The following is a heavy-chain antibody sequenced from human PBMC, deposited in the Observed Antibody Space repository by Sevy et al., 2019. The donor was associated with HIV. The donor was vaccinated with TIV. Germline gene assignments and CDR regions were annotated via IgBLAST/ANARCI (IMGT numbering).Heavy chain of an antibody. J-gene: IGHJ5*02. Sequence: GGFLRLSCAASGFTFSSYGMHWVRQAPGKGLEWVAFIRYDGSNKYYADSVKGRFTISRDNSKNTLYLQMNSLRAEDTAVYYYPTRWVVLQYFGRLLLWDWFDPWGQGTLVTVSS. D-gene: IGHD3-9*01. CDR3: PTRWVVLQYFGRLLLWDWFDP. CDR1: GFTFSSYG. CDR2: IRYDGSNK. V-gene: IGHV3-30*02.